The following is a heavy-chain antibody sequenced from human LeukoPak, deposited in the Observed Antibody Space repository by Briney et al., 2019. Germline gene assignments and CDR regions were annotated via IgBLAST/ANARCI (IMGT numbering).Heavy chain of an antibody. CDR3: ARVFDY. CDR1: GYTFTGYY. J-gene: IGHJ4*02. CDR2: INPNSGGT. Sequence: GSSVKVSCKASGYTFTGYYMHGVRQAPGQGLEWMGWINPNSGGTNYAQKFQGKVNMTRDTSISTAYMELSRLRSDDTAVYYCARVFDYWGQGTLVTVSS. V-gene: IGHV1-2*02.